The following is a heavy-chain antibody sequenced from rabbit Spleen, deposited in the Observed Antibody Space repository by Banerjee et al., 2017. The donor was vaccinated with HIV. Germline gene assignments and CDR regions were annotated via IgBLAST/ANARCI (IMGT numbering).Heavy chain of an antibody. CDR1: GFSFSDRDV. D-gene: IGHD1-1*01. V-gene: IGHV1S45*01. Sequence: QEQLVESGRGLVKPEGSLTLTCKASGFSFSDRDVMCWVRQAPGKGLQWIACINAYTGKPVYATWAKGRFAISRTSSTTVTLQMTGLTAADTATYFCARDLVAVIGWNFNLWGQGTLVTVS. J-gene: IGHJ4*01. CDR3: ARDLVAVIGWNFNL. CDR2: INAYTGKP.